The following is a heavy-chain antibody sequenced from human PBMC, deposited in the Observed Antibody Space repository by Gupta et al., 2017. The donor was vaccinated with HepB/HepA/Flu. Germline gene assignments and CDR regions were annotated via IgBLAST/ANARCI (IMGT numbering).Heavy chain of an antibody. J-gene: IGHJ4*02. CDR2: ISTGGDST. CDR1: GFTYSSYA. CDR3: VTGGRGVILGDY. D-gene: IGHD3-10*01. V-gene: IGHV3-23*01. Sequence: DVQLLESGGNLVQPGGSLRLSCAASGFTYSSYAMNWVRQAPGKGLQGVSGISTGGDSTYYADAVRGRFIISRDNSKNTLYLKMKRLRAEDTALYYCVTGGRGVILGDYGGQGALLTVSS.